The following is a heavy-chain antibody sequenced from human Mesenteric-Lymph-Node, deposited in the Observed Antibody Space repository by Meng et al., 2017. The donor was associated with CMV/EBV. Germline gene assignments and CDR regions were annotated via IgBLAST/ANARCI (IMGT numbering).Heavy chain of an antibody. D-gene: IGHD6-13*01. CDR2: INWNGDYT. CDR3: ARGPFSSSRWAGFDY. V-gene: IGHV3-20*04. J-gene: IGHJ4*02. Sequence: GGSLRLSCAASGFTFDDYAMTWVRQTPGKGLEWVSGINWNGDYTGYADSVKGRFTISRDDAKNSLYLQMNTLRAEDTALYYSARGPFSSSRWAGFDYWGQGTLVTVSS. CDR1: GFTFDDYA.